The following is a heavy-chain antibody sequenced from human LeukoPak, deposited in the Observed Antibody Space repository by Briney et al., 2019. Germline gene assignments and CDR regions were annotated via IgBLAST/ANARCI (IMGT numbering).Heavy chain of an antibody. Sequence: GGSLRLSCAASGFTFSSYAMSWVRQAPGKGLEWVSAISGSGGSTYYADSVKGRFTISRDNSKNTLYLQMNSLKAEDTAVYYCAKGNDFWSGYHYYYYMDVWGKGTTVTVSS. V-gene: IGHV3-23*01. D-gene: IGHD3-3*01. CDR2: ISGSGGST. CDR1: GFTFSSYA. J-gene: IGHJ6*03. CDR3: AKGNDFWSGYHYYYYMDV.